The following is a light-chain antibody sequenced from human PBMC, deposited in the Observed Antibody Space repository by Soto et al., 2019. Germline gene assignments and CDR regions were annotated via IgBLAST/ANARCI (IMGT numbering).Light chain of an antibody. V-gene: IGLV2-14*01. CDR3: ASLTTTNFV. CDR1: SSDVGAYNL. J-gene: IGLJ1*01. Sequence: QSVLTQPASVSGSPGQSITISCTGTSSDVGAYNLVSWYQHLPDKAPKLIISEVTNRPSGVCDRFSGSKSGNTASLTISGLQAEDEADYYCASLTTTNFVFGSGTKLTVL. CDR2: EVT.